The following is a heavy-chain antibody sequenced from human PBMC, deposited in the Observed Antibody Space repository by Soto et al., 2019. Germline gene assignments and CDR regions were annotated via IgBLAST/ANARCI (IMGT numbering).Heavy chain of an antibody. CDR1: GGTFSRYS. D-gene: IGHD3-16*01. V-gene: IGHV1-69*13. CDR2: IIPIGGTA. Sequence: EASVKVACKASGGTFSRYSITWVRQAPGQGLEWMGGIIPIGGTANYAQKFQGRVTIIADESTSTAYMELGSLRSEDTAVYYCARDLLGFGYTYADVWGQGTTVTVSS. CDR3: ARDLLGFGYTYADV. J-gene: IGHJ6*02.